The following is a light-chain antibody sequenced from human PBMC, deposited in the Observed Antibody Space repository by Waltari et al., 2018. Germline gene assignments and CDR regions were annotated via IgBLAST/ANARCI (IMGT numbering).Light chain of an antibody. J-gene: IGKJ5*01. CDR1: QSVSSSY. CDR2: GAA. CDR3: QQYGSSPVT. V-gene: IGKV3-20*01. Sequence: EIVLTQSPGTLSLSPGERATLSCRASQSVSSSYLAWYQQKPGQAPRLLIDGAASRATGIPDRFSGSGSGTDFTLTISRLEPEDFAVYYCQQYGSSPVTFGQGTRLEIK.